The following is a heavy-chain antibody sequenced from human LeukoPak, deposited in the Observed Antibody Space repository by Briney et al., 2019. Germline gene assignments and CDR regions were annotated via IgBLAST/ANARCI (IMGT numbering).Heavy chain of an antibody. J-gene: IGHJ4*02. V-gene: IGHV3-74*01. CDR2: INSDGSST. D-gene: IGHD1-1*01. CDR3: ARNKLELERRDIDY. Sequence: PGGSLRLSCAASGFTFSSYWMHWVRQAPGKGPVWVSRINSDGSSTTYADSVKGRFTISRDNAKNTLYLQMNSLRAEDTAVYYCARNKLELERRDIDYWGQGTLVTVSS. CDR1: GFTFSSYW.